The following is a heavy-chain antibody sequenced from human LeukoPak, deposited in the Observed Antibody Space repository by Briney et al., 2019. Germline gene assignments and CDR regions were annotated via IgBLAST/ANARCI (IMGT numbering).Heavy chain of an antibody. CDR3: AKTSSGSYYYFDY. Sequence: GGSLRLSCAASGFTFSSYAMHWVRQAPGKGLEWVAVISYDGSNKYYADSVKGRFTISRDNSKNTLYLQMNSLRAEDTAVYYCAKTSSGSYYYFDYWGQGNLVTVSS. J-gene: IGHJ4*02. CDR1: GFTFSSYA. V-gene: IGHV3-30-3*01. CDR2: ISYDGSNK. D-gene: IGHD1-26*01.